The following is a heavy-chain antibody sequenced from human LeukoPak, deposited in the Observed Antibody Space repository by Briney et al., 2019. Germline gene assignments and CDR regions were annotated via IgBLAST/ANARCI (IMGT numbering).Heavy chain of an antibody. CDR2: ISYDGSNK. CDR1: GFTFSSYT. CDR3: AKDIAAAANYYYYYMDV. V-gene: IGHV3-30*18. J-gene: IGHJ6*03. Sequence: PGGSLRLSCAASGFTFSSYTMNWVRQAPGKGLEWVAVISYDGSNKYYADSVKGRFTISRDNSKNTLYLQMNSLRAEDTAVYYCAKDIAAAANYYYYYMDVWGKGTTVTVSS. D-gene: IGHD6-13*01.